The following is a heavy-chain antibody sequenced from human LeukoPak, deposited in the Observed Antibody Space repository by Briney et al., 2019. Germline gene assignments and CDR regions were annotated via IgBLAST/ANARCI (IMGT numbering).Heavy chain of an antibody. CDR1: GYTFTTYY. CDR3: ARGSRPVYNLLTGKRYFDY. V-gene: IGHV1-46*01. CDR2: INPSGGST. J-gene: IGHJ4*02. Sequence: VASVKVSCKASGYTFTTYYVHWVRQAPGQGLEWMGIINPSGGSTTYAQKFRGRLTMTRDMSTSTVYMELSSLRSEDTAVYCCARGSRPVYNLLTGKRYFDYWGQGTLLTVSS. D-gene: IGHD3-9*01.